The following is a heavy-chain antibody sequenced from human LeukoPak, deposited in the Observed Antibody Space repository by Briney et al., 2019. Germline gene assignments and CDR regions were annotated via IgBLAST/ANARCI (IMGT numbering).Heavy chain of an antibody. CDR2: VRYDETTK. V-gene: IGHV3-30*02. CDR3: AKDVPTAYFDY. J-gene: IGHJ4*02. Sequence: SCKASGYTFTSYGISWVRQAPGKGLEWVAFVRYDETTKFYADSVKGRFTISRDNSKTTLYLQMNSLRAEDTAVYYCAKDVPTAYFDYWGQGTLVTVSS. D-gene: IGHD2-2*01. CDR1: GYTFTSYG.